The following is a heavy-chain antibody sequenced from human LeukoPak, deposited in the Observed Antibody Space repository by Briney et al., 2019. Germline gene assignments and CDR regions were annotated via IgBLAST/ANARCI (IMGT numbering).Heavy chain of an antibody. CDR2: ISSSSSYI. CDR3: ARDYYDSSGYWPGDAFDI. CDR1: GFTFSSYS. Sequence: NPGGSLRLSCAASGFTFSSYSMNWVRQAPGKGLEWVSSISSSSSYIYYADSVKGRFTISRDNAKNSLYLQMNSLRAEDTAVYYCARDYYDSSGYWPGDAFDIWGQGTMVTVSS. D-gene: IGHD3-22*01. J-gene: IGHJ3*02. V-gene: IGHV3-21*01.